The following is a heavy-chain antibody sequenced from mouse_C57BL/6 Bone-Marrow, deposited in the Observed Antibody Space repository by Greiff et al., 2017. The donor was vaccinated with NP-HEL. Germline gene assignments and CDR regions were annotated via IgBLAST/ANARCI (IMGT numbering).Heavy chain of an antibody. CDR1: GFNIKNTY. Sequence: VHVKQSVAELVRPGASVKLSCTASGFNIKNTYMHWVKQRPEQGLEWIGRIDPANGNTKYAPKFQGKATITADTSSNTAYLQLSSLTSEDTAIYYCARPPYYGSPYFDYWGQGTTLTVSS. J-gene: IGHJ2*01. CDR3: ARPPYYGSPYFDY. CDR2: IDPANGNT. D-gene: IGHD1-1*01. V-gene: IGHV14-3*01.